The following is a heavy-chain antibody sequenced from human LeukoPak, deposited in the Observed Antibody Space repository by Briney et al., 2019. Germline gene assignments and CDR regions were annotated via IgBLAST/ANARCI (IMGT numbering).Heavy chain of an antibody. CDR1: GYTFTSYY. D-gene: IGHD3-9*01. V-gene: IGHV1-46*03. Sequence: ASVKVSCKASGYTFTSYYMHWVRQAPGQGLEWMGIINPSGGSMSYATKFQGRVTMTRDTSTSTVYMELSSLRSEDTAVYYCARGAGLRYFDSPPYYMDVWGKGTTVTVSS. CDR2: INPSGGSM. CDR3: ARGAGLRYFDSPPYYMDV. J-gene: IGHJ6*03.